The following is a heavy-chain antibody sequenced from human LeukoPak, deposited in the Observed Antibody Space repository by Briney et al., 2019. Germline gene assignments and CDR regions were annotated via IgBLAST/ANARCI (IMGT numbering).Heavy chain of an antibody. CDR3: ARDSRGGYSYGRILYYFDY. D-gene: IGHD5-18*01. J-gene: IGHJ4*02. V-gene: IGHV1-18*01. CDR1: GYTFTSYG. CDR2: ISAYNGNT. Sequence: ASVKVSCKASGYTFTSYGISWVRQAPGQGLEWMGWISAYNGNTNYAQQLQGRVTMTTDTSTSTAYMELRSLRSGDTAVYYCARDSRGGYSYGRILYYFDYWGQGTLVTVSS.